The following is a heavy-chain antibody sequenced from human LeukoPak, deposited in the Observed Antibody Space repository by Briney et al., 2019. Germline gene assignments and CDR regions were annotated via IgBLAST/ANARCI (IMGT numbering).Heavy chain of an antibody. V-gene: IGHV4-34*01. Sequence: PSETLSLTCAVYGGSFSGYYWSWIRQPPGKGLEWIGEINHSGSTNYNPSLKSRVTISVDTSKNQFSLKLSSVTAADTAVYYCARGVAVAPRWFDPWGQGTLVTVSS. CDR1: GGSFSGYY. CDR3: ARGVAVAPRWFDP. J-gene: IGHJ5*02. D-gene: IGHD6-19*01. CDR2: INHSGST.